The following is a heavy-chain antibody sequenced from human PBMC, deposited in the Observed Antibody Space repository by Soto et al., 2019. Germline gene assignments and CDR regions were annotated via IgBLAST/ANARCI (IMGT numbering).Heavy chain of an antibody. CDR3: ARRQWLGKGVDY. Sequence: PGESLKISCKISGYSFTSYWITWVRQMPGKGLEWMGRINPSDSYTDYSPSFQGHVTFSTDRSISTVYLQWDSLKTSDTAMYYCARRQWLGKGVDYWGQGTLVTVSS. D-gene: IGHD6-19*01. CDR1: GYSFTSYW. V-gene: IGHV5-10-1*01. J-gene: IGHJ4*02. CDR2: INPSDSYT.